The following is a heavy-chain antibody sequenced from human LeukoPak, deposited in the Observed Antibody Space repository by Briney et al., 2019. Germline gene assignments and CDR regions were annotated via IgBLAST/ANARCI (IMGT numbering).Heavy chain of an antibody. V-gene: IGHV3-7*03. Sequence: SGGSLRLSCAASGFTFSNYWMSWVRQAPGKGLEWVANIKQDESEKYYVDSVKGRFTISRDNAKNSLYLQMNSLRAEDTAVYYCARGQLWLNYWGQGTLVTGSS. J-gene: IGHJ4*02. CDR1: GFTFSNYW. D-gene: IGHD5-18*01. CDR3: ARGQLWLNY. CDR2: IKQDESEK.